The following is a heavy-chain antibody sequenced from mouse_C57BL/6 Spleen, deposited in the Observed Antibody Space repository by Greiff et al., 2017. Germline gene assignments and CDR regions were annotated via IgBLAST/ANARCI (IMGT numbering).Heavy chain of an antibody. J-gene: IGHJ2*01. CDR2: IDPNSGGT. Sequence: VQLQQSGAELVKPGASVKLSCKASGYTFTSYWMHWVKQRPGRGLEWIGRIDPNSGGTKYNEKFKSKATLTVDKPSSTAYMQLSSLTSEDSAVYYCARGVTTVVDGFDYWGQGTTLTVSS. CDR3: ARGVTTVVDGFDY. CDR1: GYTFTSYW. V-gene: IGHV1-72*01. D-gene: IGHD1-1*01.